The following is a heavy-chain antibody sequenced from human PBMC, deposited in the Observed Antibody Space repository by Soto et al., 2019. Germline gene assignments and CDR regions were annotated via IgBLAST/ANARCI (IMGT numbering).Heavy chain of an antibody. CDR2: ISGSGGST. CDR3: GKDAPIVVVTARNQRSGYFDC. J-gene: IGHJ4*02. Sequence: EMQLLESGGGLVQPGGSLRLSCAASGFTFSSYAMSWVRQAPGKGLEWVSAISGSGGSTYYADSVKGRFTISRDNTKNTLYLQLNSLRAEDTAVYYCGKDAPIVVVTARNQRSGYFDCWGQGTLVTVSS. CDR1: GFTFSSYA. V-gene: IGHV3-23*01. D-gene: IGHD2-21*02.